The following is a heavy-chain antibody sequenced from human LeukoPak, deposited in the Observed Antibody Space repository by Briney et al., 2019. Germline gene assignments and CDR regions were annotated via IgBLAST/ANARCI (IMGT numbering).Heavy chain of an antibody. Sequence: GGSLRLSCAASGFTFSSYAMSWVRQAPGKGLEWVSGISGSGDNTYYADSVKGRFTISRDNSKNTLYVQVNSLGTEDTAAYYCAKGSYYDSSGSFYFDYWGQGTLVTVPS. V-gene: IGHV3-23*01. J-gene: IGHJ4*02. CDR1: GFTFSSYA. D-gene: IGHD3-22*01. CDR2: ISGSGDNT. CDR3: AKGSYYDSSGSFYFDY.